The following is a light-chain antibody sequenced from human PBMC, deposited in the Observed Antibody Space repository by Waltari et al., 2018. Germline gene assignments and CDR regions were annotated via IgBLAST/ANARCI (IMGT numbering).Light chain of an antibody. J-gene: IGLJ2*01. CDR2: DVT. CDR3: CSYAGSYTHVV. V-gene: IGLV2-11*01. Sequence: QSALTQPRSVSGSLGLSVTIPCTGTSSDVGGYDYVPWDQHHPGKAPKLMICDVTKRPAGVPGRFSGSKSGNTASLTSSGLQAEDEADYYCCSYAGSYTHVVFGGGTKLTVL. CDR1: SSDVGGYDY.